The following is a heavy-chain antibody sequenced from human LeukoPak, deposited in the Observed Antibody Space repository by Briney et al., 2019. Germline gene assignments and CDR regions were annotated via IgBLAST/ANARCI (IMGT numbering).Heavy chain of an antibody. CDR3: ARDPYSSTWSYGMDV. J-gene: IGHJ6*02. CDR2: INNDGSST. V-gene: IGHV3-74*01. D-gene: IGHD6-6*01. CDR1: GFTFSSHW. Sequence: GGSLRLSCAVSGFTFSSHWMFWVRQVPGKGLEWVSQINNDGSSTTYADSVKGRFTISRDNSKNTLYLQMNTLRAEDTAVYYCARDPYSSTWSYGMDVWGQGTTVTVSS.